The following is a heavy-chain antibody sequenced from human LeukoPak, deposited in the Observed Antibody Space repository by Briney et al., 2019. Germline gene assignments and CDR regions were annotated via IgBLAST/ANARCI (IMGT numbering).Heavy chain of an antibody. CDR3: ARVAAAVPDY. V-gene: IGHV3-7*04. Sequence: GGSLRLSCTASGFPFSGYYISWVRQAPGKGLEWVANIQQDGGDKYYMDSVKGRFTISRDNANNALHLQMNSLRDEDTAVYYCARVAAAVPDYWGQGTLVTVSS. D-gene: IGHD6-13*01. J-gene: IGHJ4*02. CDR2: IQQDGGDK. CDR1: GFPFSGYY.